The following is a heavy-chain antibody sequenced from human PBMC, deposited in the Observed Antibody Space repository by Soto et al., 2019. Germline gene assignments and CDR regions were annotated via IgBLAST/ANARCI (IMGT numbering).Heavy chain of an antibody. CDR3: ARDRHPRTLAVSEAPFDY. CDR2: INAGNGNT. CDR1: GYTFTNYA. D-gene: IGHD6-6*01. J-gene: IGHJ4*02. V-gene: IGHV1-3*01. Sequence: ASVKVSCKASGYTFTNYAMHWVRQAPGQRLEWMGWINAGNGNTKYSQKFQGRVTITRDTSASTAYMDLSSLRSEDTAVYYCARDRHPRTLAVSEAPFDYWGQGTLVTVSS.